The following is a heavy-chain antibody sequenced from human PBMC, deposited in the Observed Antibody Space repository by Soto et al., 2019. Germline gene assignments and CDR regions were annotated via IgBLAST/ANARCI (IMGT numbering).Heavy chain of an antibody. CDR3: SKNGTTWFAS. V-gene: IGHV1-18*01. D-gene: IGHD1-1*01. CDR1: GYSFHNSG. J-gene: IGHJ5*01. Sequence: QVKLVQSGPELKKPGASVKVSCKTSGYSFHNSGISWVRQAPGQGLEWMGWISVLNGYAHYGQKFQGRVIMTADTFTSTAYMELRGLRSDGTAMYYCSKNGTTWFASWGQGTPVTVSS. CDR2: ISVLNGYA.